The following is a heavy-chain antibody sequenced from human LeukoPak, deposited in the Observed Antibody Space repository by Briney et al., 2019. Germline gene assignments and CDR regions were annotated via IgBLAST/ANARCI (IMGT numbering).Heavy chain of an antibody. J-gene: IGHJ6*03. CDR3: ARMYDYTHYYYYYMDV. CDR2: FDPEVGKT. Sequence: ASVKVSCKVSGYTLTELSMHWVRQAPGKGLEWMGGFDPEVGKTIYAQKFQGRVTMTEDTSTDTAYMELSSLRSEDTAVYYCARMYDYTHYYYYYMDVWGEGTTVTVSS. CDR1: GYTLTELS. V-gene: IGHV1-24*01. D-gene: IGHD4-11*01.